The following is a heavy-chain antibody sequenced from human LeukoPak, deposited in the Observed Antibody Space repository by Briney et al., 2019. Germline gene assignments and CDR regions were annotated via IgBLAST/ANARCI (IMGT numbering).Heavy chain of an antibody. J-gene: IGHJ4*02. CDR2: ISGRGVST. CDR1: GLTFRNYA. CDR3: AKFFPRTYYYDSGAYSFEDY. V-gene: IGHV3-23*01. D-gene: IGHD3-22*01. Sequence: GGSLRLSCAASGLTFRNYAMNWVRQAPGKGLEWVSTISGRGVSTYYADSMKGRFTISRDNSKNTLYLQMNSLRAEDTAVYYCAKFFPRTYYYDSGAYSFEDYWGPGTLVTVSS.